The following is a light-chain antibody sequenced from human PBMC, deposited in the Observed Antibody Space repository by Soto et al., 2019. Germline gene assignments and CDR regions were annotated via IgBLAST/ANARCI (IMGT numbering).Light chain of an antibody. CDR1: QSAGNF. CDR2: YIS. J-gene: IGKJ5*01. Sequence: EIVMTQSPATLSVSPGETASLSCRASQSAGNFLAWYQQKPGQAPRLLIYYISTRATGIPARFSGSGSGTEFTLTINSLQSEDSAVYYCQQHHQWPTTFGQGTRLEIK. CDR3: QQHHQWPTT. V-gene: IGKV3D-15*01.